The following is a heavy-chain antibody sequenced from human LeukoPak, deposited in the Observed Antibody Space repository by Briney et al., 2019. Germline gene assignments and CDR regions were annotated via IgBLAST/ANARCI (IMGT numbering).Heavy chain of an antibody. CDR3: AKDIKGDIVATTTFDY. CDR2: ISWNSGSI. J-gene: IGHJ4*02. V-gene: IGHV3-9*01. Sequence: GGSLRLSCAASGFTFSSYWMSWVRQAPGKGLEWVSGISWNSGSIGYADSVKGRFTISRDNAKNSLYLQMNSLRAEDTALYYCAKDIKGDIVATTTFDYWGQGTLVTVSS. CDR1: GFTFSSYW. D-gene: IGHD5-12*01.